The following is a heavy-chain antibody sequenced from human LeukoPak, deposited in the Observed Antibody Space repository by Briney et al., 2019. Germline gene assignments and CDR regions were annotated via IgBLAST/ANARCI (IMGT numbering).Heavy chain of an antibody. D-gene: IGHD5-18*01. CDR3: ARLGIQLWLYWFDP. Sequence: SETLSLTCTVSGGSISGSSYYWGWIRQPPGKGLEWIGSIYYSGSTYYNPSLKSRVTISVDTSKNQFSLKLSSVTAADTAVYYCARLGIQLWLYWFDPWGQGTLVTVSS. CDR1: GGSISGSSYY. CDR2: IYYSGST. V-gene: IGHV4-39*07. J-gene: IGHJ5*02.